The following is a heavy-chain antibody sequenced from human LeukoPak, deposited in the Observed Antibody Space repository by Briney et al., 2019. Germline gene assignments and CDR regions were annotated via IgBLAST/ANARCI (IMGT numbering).Heavy chain of an antibody. D-gene: IGHD4-11*01. V-gene: IGHV1-2*02. CDR2: INPNSGGT. CDR1: GYTFTGYY. CDR3: ARDPMTTVLATYYMDV. J-gene: IGHJ6*03. Sequence: EASVKVSCKASGYTFTGYYMHWVRQAPGQGLEWMGWINPNSGGTNYAQKFQGRVTMTRDTSISTAYMELSRLRSDDTAVYYCARDPMTTVLATYYMDVWGKGTTVTVSS.